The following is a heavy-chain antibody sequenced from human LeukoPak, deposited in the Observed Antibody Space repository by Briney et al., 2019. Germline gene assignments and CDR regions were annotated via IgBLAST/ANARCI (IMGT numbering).Heavy chain of an antibody. V-gene: IGHV3-7*01. J-gene: IGHJ4*02. CDR1: GFTFSSYW. CDR2: IKQDGSEK. CDR3: ARDHYDILTGYYPKTHFDY. D-gene: IGHD3-9*01. Sequence: GGSLRLSCAASGFTFSSYWMSWVRQAPGKGLEWVANIKQDGSEKYYVDSVKGRFTISRDNAKNSLYLQMNSLRAEDTAVYYCARDHYDILTGYYPKTHFDYWGQGTLVTVSS.